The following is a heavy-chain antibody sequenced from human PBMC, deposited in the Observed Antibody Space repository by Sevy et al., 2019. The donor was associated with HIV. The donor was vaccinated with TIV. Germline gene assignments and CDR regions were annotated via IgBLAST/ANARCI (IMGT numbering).Heavy chain of an antibody. Sequence: GGSLRLSCATSGFIFSNYAMHWIRQAPGKGLEWVAVIWYDGTDKYYADSVQGRFTISRDNSKNTLFLQMNSLRAEDTAVYYCAKCLTPVTNQWSFDPWGQGTLVTVSS. D-gene: IGHD4-17*01. CDR1: GFIFSNYA. CDR3: AKCLTPVTNQWSFDP. V-gene: IGHV3-33*06. J-gene: IGHJ5*02. CDR2: IWYDGTDK.